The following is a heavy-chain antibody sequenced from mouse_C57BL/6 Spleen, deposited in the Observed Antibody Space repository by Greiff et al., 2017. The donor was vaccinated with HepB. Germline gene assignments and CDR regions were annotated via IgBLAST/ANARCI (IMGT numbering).Heavy chain of an antibody. CDR3: ARDVLLGYFDV. V-gene: IGHV7-1*01. D-gene: IGHD1-1*01. Sequence: EVQGVESGGGLVQSGRSLRLSCATSGFTFSDFYMEWVRQAPGKGLEWIAASRNKANDYTTEYSASVKGRFIVSRDTSQSILYLQMNALRAEDTAIYYCARDVLLGYFDVWGTGTTVTVSS. CDR1: GFTFSDFY. CDR2: SRNKANDYTT. J-gene: IGHJ1*03.